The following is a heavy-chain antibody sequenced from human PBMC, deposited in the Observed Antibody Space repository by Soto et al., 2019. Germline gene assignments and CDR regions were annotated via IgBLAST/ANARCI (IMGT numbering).Heavy chain of an antibody. V-gene: IGHV3-23*01. CDR2: ISGSGGST. CDR3: ATYSGNYERYGVYYGMDV. CDR1: GFTFSNYA. J-gene: IGHJ6*02. Sequence: LRLSCAASGFTFSNYAISWVRQAPGKGLEWVSSISGSGGSTYYADSVKGRFTISRDNSKNTLYLQMNSLRAEDTAVYYCATYSGNYERYGVYYGMDVWGQGTTVTVSS. D-gene: IGHD1-26*01.